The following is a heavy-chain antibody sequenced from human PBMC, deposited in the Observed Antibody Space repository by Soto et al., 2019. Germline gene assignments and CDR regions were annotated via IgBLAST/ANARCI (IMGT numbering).Heavy chain of an antibody. CDR1: GGSFSGYY. D-gene: IGHD6-13*01. V-gene: IGHV4-34*01. CDR3: ARDRSVAAAGNYYYYGMDV. Sequence: SETLSLTCAVYGGSFSGYYWSWIRQPPGKGLEWIGEINHSGSTNYNPSLKSRVTISVDTSKNRFSLKLSSVTAADTAVYYCARDRSVAAAGNYYYYGMDVWGQGTTVTVSS. J-gene: IGHJ6*02. CDR2: INHSGST.